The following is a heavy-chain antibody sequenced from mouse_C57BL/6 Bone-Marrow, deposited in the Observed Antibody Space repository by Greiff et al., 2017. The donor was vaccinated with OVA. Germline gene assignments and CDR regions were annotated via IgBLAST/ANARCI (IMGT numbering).Heavy chain of an antibody. CDR3: TRKAYYYGSSYAMDY. Sequence: EVKLVESGGGLVQPGGSMKLSCAASGFTFSDAWMDWVRQSPEKGLEWVAEIRNKANNHATYYAESVKGRFTISRDDSKSSVYLQMNSLRAEDTGIYYCTRKAYYYGSSYAMDYWGQGTSVTVSS. D-gene: IGHD1-1*01. CDR2: IRNKANNHAT. CDR1: GFTFSDAW. V-gene: IGHV6-6*01. J-gene: IGHJ4*01.